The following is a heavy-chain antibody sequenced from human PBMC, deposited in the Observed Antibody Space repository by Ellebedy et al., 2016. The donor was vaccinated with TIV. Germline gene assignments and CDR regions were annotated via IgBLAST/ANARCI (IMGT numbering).Heavy chain of an antibody. Sequence: PGGSLRLSCAASGFTFSNYWMNWVRQAPGKGPEWVSVTSGSSDSRDYADSVKGRFTISRDNSQNTLYLQMNSLRAEDTAVYYCAKGRGGSSYSSLDVWGQGTTVTVSS. CDR2: TSGSSDSR. CDR3: AKGRGGSSYSSLDV. CDR1: GFTFSNYW. V-gene: IGHV3-23*01. D-gene: IGHD2-15*01. J-gene: IGHJ6*02.